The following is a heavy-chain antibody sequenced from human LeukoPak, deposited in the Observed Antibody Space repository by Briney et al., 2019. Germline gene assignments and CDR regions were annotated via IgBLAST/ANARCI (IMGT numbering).Heavy chain of an antibody. J-gene: IGHJ6*03. CDR1: GFTFSNAW. V-gene: IGHV3-23*01. CDR2: ISGSGGST. Sequence: GGSLRLSCAASGFTFSNAWMSWVRQAPGKGLEWVSAISGSGGSTYYADSVKGRFTISRDNSKNTLYLQMNSLRAEDTAVYYCAKDLVRYYYYMDVWGKGTTVTVSS. CDR3: AKDLVRYYYYMDV.